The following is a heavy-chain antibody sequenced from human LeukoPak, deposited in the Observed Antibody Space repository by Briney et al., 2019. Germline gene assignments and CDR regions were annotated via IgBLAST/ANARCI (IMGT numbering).Heavy chain of an antibody. D-gene: IGHD3-10*01. Sequence: PSETLSLTCTVSGYSISTGSYWGWIRQPPGKGLEWIGNIQYRGDSYYNPSLKSRVTISLDTSKNQFSLKLSSVTAADTAVYYCARSSYYGSGTPLKYYFDYWGQGTLVTVSS. V-gene: IGHV4-38-2*02. CDR1: GYSISTGSY. CDR3: ARSSYYGSGTPLKYYFDY. J-gene: IGHJ4*02. CDR2: IQYRGDS.